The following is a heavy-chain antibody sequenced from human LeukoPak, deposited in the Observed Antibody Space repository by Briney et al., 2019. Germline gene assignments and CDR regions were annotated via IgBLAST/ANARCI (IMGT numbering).Heavy chain of an antibody. CDR3: AKGGRYYYGSGSHDY. Sequence: GGSLRLSCAASGFTFSSYAMSGVRQAPGKGLGWVSAISGSGGSTYYADSVKGRFTISRDNSKNTLYLQMNSLRAEDTAVYYCAKGGRYYYGSGSHDYWGQGTLVTVSS. V-gene: IGHV3-23*01. CDR1: GFTFSSYA. CDR2: ISGSGGST. J-gene: IGHJ4*02. D-gene: IGHD3-10*01.